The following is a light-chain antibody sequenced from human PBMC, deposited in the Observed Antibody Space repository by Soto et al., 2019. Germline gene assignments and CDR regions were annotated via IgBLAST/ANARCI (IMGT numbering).Light chain of an antibody. CDR2: EVR. Sequence: QSALTQPASVSGSPGQSITISCTGTSSDVGGSNSVSWYQQHSGKAPTLIIYEVRHRPSGVSNRFSGSKSDNTASLTISGLQAEDEADYYCVSYTSSSTLYVFGTGTKLTVL. CDR1: SSDVGGSNS. CDR3: VSYTSSSTLYV. V-gene: IGLV2-14*01. J-gene: IGLJ1*01.